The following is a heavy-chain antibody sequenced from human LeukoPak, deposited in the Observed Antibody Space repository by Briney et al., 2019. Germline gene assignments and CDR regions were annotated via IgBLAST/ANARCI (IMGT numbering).Heavy chain of an antibody. J-gene: IGHJ4*02. CDR2: FDPEDGET. V-gene: IGHV1-24*01. Sequence: ASVKVSCKASGYTFTGYYMHWVRQAPGKGLEWMGGFDPEDGETIYAQKFRGRVTMTEDTSTDTAYMELSSLRSEDTAVYYCATIPIAAAATGYWGQGTLVTVSS. CDR3: ATIPIAAAATGY. CDR1: GYTFTGYY. D-gene: IGHD6-13*01.